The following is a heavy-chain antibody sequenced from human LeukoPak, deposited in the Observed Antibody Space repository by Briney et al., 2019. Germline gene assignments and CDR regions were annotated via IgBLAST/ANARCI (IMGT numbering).Heavy chain of an antibody. CDR2: IYYSGST. CDR1: GGSISSSSYY. D-gene: IGHD1-1*01. CDR3: ARALERQYYFDY. J-gene: IGHJ4*02. V-gene: IGHV4-39*07. Sequence: PSETLSLTCTVSGGSISSSSYYWGWIRQPPGKGLEWIGSIYYSGSTYYNPSLKSRVTISVDTSKNQFSLKLSSVTAADTAVYYCARALERQYYFDYWGQGTLVTVSS.